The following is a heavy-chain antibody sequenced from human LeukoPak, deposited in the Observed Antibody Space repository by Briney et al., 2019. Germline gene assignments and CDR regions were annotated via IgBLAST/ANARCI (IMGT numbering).Heavy chain of an antibody. CDR3: ARGGYYDSSGPKPLDY. J-gene: IGHJ4*02. CDR1: GGSISSYY. CDR2: IYYSGST. Sequence: SETLSLTCTVSGGSISSYYWSWIRQPPGKGLEWIGYIYYSGSTNYNPSLKSRVTISVDTSKYQFSLKLSSVTAADTAVYYCARGGYYDSSGPKPLDYWGQGTLVTVSS. D-gene: IGHD3-22*01. V-gene: IGHV4-59*01.